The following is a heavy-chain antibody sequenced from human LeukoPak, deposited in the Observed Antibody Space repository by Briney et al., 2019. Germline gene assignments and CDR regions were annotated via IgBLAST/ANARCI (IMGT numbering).Heavy chain of an antibody. CDR2: IIPIFGTA. V-gene: IGHV1-69*13. D-gene: IGHD3-16*01. CDR3: ATGGEKDEIFDY. Sequence: ASVKVSCKASGGSFSSYAINWVRQAPGQGLEWMGGIIPIFGTANYAQKFQARVTITAVESMSTVYMELSSLRAADTAVYYCATGGEKDEIFDYWGQGTLVTVSS. CDR1: GGSFSSYA. J-gene: IGHJ4*02.